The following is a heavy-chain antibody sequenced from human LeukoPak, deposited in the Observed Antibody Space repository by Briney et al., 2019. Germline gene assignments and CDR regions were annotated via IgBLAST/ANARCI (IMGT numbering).Heavy chain of an antibody. CDR2: INPNSGGT. Sequence: GASVKVSCKASGYTFTSYYMHWVRQAPGQGLEWMGWINPNSGGTNYAQKFQGRVTMTRDTSISTAYMELSRLRSDDTAVYYCARDRGSAARAEYYFDYWGQGTLVTVSS. D-gene: IGHD6-6*01. CDR3: ARDRGSAARAEYYFDY. CDR1: GYTFTSYY. V-gene: IGHV1-2*02. J-gene: IGHJ4*02.